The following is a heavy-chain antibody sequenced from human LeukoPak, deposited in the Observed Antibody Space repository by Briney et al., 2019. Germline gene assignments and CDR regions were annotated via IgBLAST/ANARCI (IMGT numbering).Heavy chain of an antibody. V-gene: IGHV3-21*01. D-gene: IGHD5-18*01. CDR2: ICSSSSYI. CDR1: GFTFSSYS. Sequence: GGSLRLSCAASGFTFSSYSMNCVRQAPGKGLEWVSSICSSSSYIYYADAVKGRFTISRDNAKNSLYLQMNSLRAEDTAVYYCARDAGDTAMVLDYWGQGTLVTVSS. CDR3: ARDAGDTAMVLDY. J-gene: IGHJ4*02.